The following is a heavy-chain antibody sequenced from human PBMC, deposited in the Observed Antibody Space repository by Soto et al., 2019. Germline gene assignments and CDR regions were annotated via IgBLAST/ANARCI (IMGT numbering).Heavy chain of an antibody. CDR2: PKSDGGST. J-gene: IGHJ2*01. CDR1: GFTCSSYW. Sequence: EVQLVESGGGLVQPGGSLRLSCAASGFTCSSYWMHWVRQAPGKGLVWVSRPKSDGGSTAYADSVKGRFTISRDNAKNTLYLQMNSLRAEDTAVYYCARAKGSWYFDLWGRGTLVTVSS. V-gene: IGHV3-74*01. CDR3: ARAKGSWYFDL.